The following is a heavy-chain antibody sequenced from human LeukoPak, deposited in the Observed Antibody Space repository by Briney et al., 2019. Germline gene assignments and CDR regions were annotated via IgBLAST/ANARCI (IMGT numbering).Heavy chain of an antibody. CDR2: IGSSSSYI. J-gene: IGHJ5*02. CDR1: GFTFSSYS. D-gene: IGHD3-3*01. CDR3: ASYYDFWSGQA. Sequence: GGSLRLSCAASGFTFSSYSMNWVRQAPGKGLEWVSSIGSSSSYIYYADSVKGRFTISRDNAKNSLYLQMNSLRAEDTAVYYCASYYDFWSGQAWGQGTLVTVSS. V-gene: IGHV3-21*01.